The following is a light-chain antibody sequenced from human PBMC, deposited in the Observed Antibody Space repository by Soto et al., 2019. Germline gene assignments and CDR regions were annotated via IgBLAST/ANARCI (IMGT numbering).Light chain of an antibody. V-gene: IGKV1-5*03. CDR2: KAS. CDR3: QHNNSYWT. CDR1: QSISSW. J-gene: IGKJ1*01. Sequence: DIQMTQSPSTLSASVGDRVTITCRASQSISSWLAWYQQKPGKAPKLLIYKASSLESGVPSRFSGSGSGTEFTLTSSSLQPDEFATYYCQHNNSYWTFGQGTKVEI.